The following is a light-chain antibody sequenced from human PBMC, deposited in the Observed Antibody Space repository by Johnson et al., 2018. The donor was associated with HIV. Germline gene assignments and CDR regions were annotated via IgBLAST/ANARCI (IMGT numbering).Light chain of an antibody. V-gene: IGLV3-1*01. CDR2: QDS. J-gene: IGLJ1*01. CDR1: KLGDKY. Sequence: LTQPPSVSVSPGQTASITCSGDKLGDKYACWYQQKPGQSPVLVIYQDSKRPSGIPERFSGSNSGNTATLTISGTQAMDEADYYCGTWDSSLSAGVFGTGTKVTVL. CDR3: GTWDSSLSAGV.